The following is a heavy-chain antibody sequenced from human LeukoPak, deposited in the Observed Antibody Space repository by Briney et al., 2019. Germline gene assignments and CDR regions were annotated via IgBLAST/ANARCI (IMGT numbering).Heavy chain of an antibody. CDR1: GFTFSSYA. Sequence: GGSLRLSCAASGFTFSSYAMHWVRQAPGKGLEWVSLIHSGGTIYYTDSVKGRFTISRDNSKNTLYLQMNSLTIGDTAVYYCAFGRYPFDYWGQGTLVTVSS. CDR2: IHSGGTI. J-gene: IGHJ4*02. CDR3: AFGRYPFDY. V-gene: IGHV3-66*01. D-gene: IGHD3-16*02.